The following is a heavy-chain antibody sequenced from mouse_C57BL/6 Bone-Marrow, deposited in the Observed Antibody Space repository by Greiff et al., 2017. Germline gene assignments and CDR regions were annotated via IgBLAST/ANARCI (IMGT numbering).Heavy chain of an antibody. J-gene: IGHJ2*01. D-gene: IGHD3-1*01. CDR1: GFTFSSYT. CDR3: ARHVRAGKDD. CDR2: ISGGGGNT. V-gene: IGHV5-9*01. Sequence: EVQVVESGGGLVKPGGSLKLSCAASGFTFSSYTMSWVRQTPEKRLEWVATISGGGGNTYYPDSVKGRFTISRDNAKNTLYLQMSSLRSEDTALYYCARHVRAGKDDWGKGTTLTVSS.